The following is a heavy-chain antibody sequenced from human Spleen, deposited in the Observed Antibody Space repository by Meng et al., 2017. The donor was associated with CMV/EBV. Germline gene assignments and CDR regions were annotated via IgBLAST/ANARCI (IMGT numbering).Heavy chain of an antibody. CDR3: ARDAAPYYYEAPRENYYQYYGTDI. CDR2: IRFDGSND. D-gene: IGHD3-22*01. V-gene: IGHV3-30*02. Sequence: GESLKISCAASAFTFSNSGMHWVRQAPGKGLQWVAFIRFDGSNDYYLDSVKGRFTISRDNFKNTLFLQMNGLRDEDTAVYYCARDAAPYYYEAPRENYYQYYGTDIWGQGTTVTVSS. CDR1: AFTFSNSG. J-gene: IGHJ6*02.